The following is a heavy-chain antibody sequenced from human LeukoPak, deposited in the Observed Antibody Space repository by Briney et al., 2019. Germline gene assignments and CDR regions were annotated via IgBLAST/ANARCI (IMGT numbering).Heavy chain of an antibody. V-gene: IGHV5-51*01. Sequence: GESLKTSCKAYGYSFFSNYWIAWVRQMPGKGLEWMGILYPGDSDSRYSPSFQGQVTISADKSISTAYLQWSSLQASDTAMYYCARASRDGYNQNFDYWGQGTQVTVSS. J-gene: IGHJ4*02. D-gene: IGHD5-24*01. CDR3: ARASRDGYNQNFDY. CDR2: LYPGDSDS. CDR1: GYSFFSNYW.